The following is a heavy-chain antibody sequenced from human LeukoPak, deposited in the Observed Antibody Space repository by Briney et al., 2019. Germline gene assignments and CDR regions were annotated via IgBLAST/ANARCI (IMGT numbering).Heavy chain of an antibody. CDR2: IISDGSFT. CDR1: GFTFSRYW. V-gene: IGHV3-74*03. Sequence: GSLRLSRAASGFTFSRYWMLWARQAPGKGLVWVSRIISDGSFTAYADSVKGRFTISRDNAKNTLYLQMSSLRAEDTAVYYCARDDGSGVDYWGQGTLVTVSS. D-gene: IGHD2-15*01. J-gene: IGHJ4*02. CDR3: ARDDGSGVDY.